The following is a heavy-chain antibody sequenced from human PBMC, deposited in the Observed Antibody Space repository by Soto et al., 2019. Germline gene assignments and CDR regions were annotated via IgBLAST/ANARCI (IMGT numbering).Heavy chain of an antibody. D-gene: IGHD3-22*01. Sequence: PGGSLRLSCAASGFKSVDYAMGWVRQAPGKGLEWVAAISGTGARTFYDDSVKGRFTISRDNSKNTLYLQKNSLRAEDTAVYYCAKARPSGGYYYVEALDVWGQGTMVTVSS. CDR1: GFKSVDYA. J-gene: IGHJ3*01. CDR3: AKARPSGGYYYVEALDV. CDR2: ISGTGART. V-gene: IGHV3-23*01.